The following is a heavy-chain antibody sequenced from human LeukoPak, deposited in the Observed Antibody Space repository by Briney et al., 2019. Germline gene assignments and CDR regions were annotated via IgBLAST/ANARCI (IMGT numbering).Heavy chain of an antibody. J-gene: IGHJ4*02. V-gene: IGHV1-2*04. CDR2: INPNSGGT. CDR1: GYTFTGYY. Sequence: ASVTVSCKASGYTFTGYYMHWVRQAPGQGLEWMGWINPNSGGTNYAQKFQGWVTMTRDTSISTAYMELSRLRSDDTAVYYCASQLASEVRGPSTWGQRTLVTVSS. CDR3: ASQLASEVRGPST. D-gene: IGHD3-10*01.